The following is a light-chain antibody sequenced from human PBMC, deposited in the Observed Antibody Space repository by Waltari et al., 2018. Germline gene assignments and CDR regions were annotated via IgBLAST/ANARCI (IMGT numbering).Light chain of an antibody. J-gene: IGKJ1*01. Sequence: EVLMTQSPATLSVSPGERATLSCRASQSVDNNLAWYQQKNGQAPRLLIYGAATRATVFPARLSGSASGTEFTLTISNLQSADFAVYFCQQYNNWPWTFGQGTRVEI. CDR2: GAA. CDR1: QSVDNN. CDR3: QQYNNWPWT. V-gene: IGKV3-15*01.